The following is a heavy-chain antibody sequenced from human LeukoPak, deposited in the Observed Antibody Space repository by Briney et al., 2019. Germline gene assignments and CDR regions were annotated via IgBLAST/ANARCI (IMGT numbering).Heavy chain of an antibody. D-gene: IGHD3-16*02. CDR3: AREGYPYDYVWGSYLDAFDI. CDR2: INPNSGGT. Sequence: ASVKVSCKASGYNFTGYYLHWVRQAPGQGLEWMGWINPNSGGTNYAQKFQGRVTMTRDTSISTAYMELSRLRSDDTAVYYCAREGYPYDYVWGSYLDAFDIWGQGTMVTVSS. V-gene: IGHV1-2*02. CDR1: GYNFTGYY. J-gene: IGHJ3*02.